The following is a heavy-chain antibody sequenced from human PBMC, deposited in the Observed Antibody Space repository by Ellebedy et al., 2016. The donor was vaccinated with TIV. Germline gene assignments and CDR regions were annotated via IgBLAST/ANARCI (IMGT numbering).Heavy chain of an antibody. CDR3: ARVLRATSGMDV. CDR2: INPDSGGT. J-gene: IGHJ6*02. CDR1: GYTFTANY. Sequence: ASVKVSCKASGYTFTANYVHWVRQAPGQSLEWMGWINPDSGGTNFPQKFQGRVTMTRDTSVNTVYMELSRLQSDDTAVYHCARVLRATSGMDVWGQGTTVTVS. V-gene: IGHV1-2*02. D-gene: IGHD4/OR15-4a*01.